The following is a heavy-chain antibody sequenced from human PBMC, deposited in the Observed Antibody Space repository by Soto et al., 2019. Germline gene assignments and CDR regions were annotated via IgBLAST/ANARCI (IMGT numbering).Heavy chain of an antibody. D-gene: IGHD5-12*01. CDR3: ARVPPRDGYSFDY. J-gene: IGHJ4*02. CDR2: IYHSGST. Sequence: QLQLQESGSGLVKPSQTLSLTCAVSGGSISSGGYSWSWIRQPQGKGLEWIGYIYHSGSTYYNPSVKGRVAISVDRSNNQFSLKLSSVTAADTAVYYWARVPPRDGYSFDYCGQGTLVTVSS. V-gene: IGHV4-30-2*01. CDR1: GGSISSGGYS.